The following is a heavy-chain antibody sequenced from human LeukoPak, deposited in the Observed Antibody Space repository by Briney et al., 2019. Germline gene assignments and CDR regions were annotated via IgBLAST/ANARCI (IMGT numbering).Heavy chain of an antibody. Sequence: SETLSLTCTVSGGSISSYYWSWIRQPPGKGLEWIGYIYYSGSTNYNPSLKSRVTISVDTSKNQFSLKLSSVTAADTAVYYCASLGYYDSGGYYVGHFDYWGQGTLVTVSS. V-gene: IGHV4-59*01. J-gene: IGHJ4*02. CDR3: ASLGYYDSGGYYVGHFDY. CDR2: IYYSGST. CDR1: GGSISSYY. D-gene: IGHD3-22*01.